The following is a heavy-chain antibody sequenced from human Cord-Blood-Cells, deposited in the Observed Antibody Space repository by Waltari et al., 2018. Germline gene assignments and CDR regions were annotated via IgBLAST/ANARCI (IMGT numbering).Heavy chain of an antibody. V-gene: IGHV4-38-2*01. D-gene: IGHD7-27*01. CDR2: IYHSGST. CDR1: GYSISSGYY. J-gene: IGHJ4*02. CDR3: AAHDSLNWGLDY. Sequence: QVQLQESCPGLVTPSETLSLTCAVSGYSISSGYYWGWIRQPPGKGLEWIGSIYHSGSTYYNPSLKSRVTISVDTSKNQFSLKLSSVTAADTAVYYCAAHDSLNWGLDYWGQGTLVTVSS.